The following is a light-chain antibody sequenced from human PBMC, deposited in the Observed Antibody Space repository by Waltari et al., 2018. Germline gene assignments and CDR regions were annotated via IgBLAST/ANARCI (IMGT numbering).Light chain of an antibody. CDR1: NSGSKS. CDR3: LVWHSTIDHQGV. Sequence: SYMVTQAPSVAVAPGEKARSTCGGDNSGSKSGHWYQQRPGQAPVLVISYDSDRPSAIPACLSCSNSANTATLTISWVEAEDEADYYCLVWHSTIDHQGVFGGGTKLTVL. V-gene: IGLV3-21*04. CDR2: YDS. J-gene: IGLJ2*01.